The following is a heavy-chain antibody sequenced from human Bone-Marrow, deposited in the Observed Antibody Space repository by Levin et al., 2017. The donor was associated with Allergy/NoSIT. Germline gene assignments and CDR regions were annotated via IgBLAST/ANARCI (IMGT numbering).Heavy chain of an antibody. D-gene: IGHD4-17*01. Sequence: SETLSLTCAVYGGSFSGYYWSWIRQPPGKGLEWIGEINHSGSTNYNPSLKSRVTISVDTSKNQFSLKLSSVTAADSAVYYCAKSLNYNYGDYDRFDPWGQGTLVTVSS. J-gene: IGHJ5*02. CDR2: INHSGST. CDR1: GGSFSGYY. CDR3: AKSLNYNYGDYDRFDP. V-gene: IGHV4-34*01.